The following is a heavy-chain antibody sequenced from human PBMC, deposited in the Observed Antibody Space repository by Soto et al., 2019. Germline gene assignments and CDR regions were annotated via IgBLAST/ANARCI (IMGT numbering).Heavy chain of an antibody. CDR3: ARFSTLCKDYVVDG. D-gene: IGHD4-17*01. V-gene: IGHV4-30-4*08. CDR1: SGSISSSDSY. Sequence: QVKLQESGPGLVKPSQTLSLTCSVSSGSISSSDSYWGLVRQPPGKGLEWIGYINLSGRAYYKPCLNSRVSISIETSKNQFSLRLTSVTAADTAVYFCARFSTLCKDYVVDGGGQGTKVTVSS. J-gene: IGHJ6*02. CDR2: INLSGRA.